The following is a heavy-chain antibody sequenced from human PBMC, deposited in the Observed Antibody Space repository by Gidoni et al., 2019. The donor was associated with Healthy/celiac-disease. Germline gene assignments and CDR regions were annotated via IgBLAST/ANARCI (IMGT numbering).Heavy chain of an antibody. CDR3: ARGVKNDYGDSEGYFDY. J-gene: IGHJ4*02. CDR2: IYYSGST. CDR1: GGSISSSSYY. V-gene: IGHV4-39*01. Sequence: QLQLQESGPGLVKPSETLSLTCTVSGGSISSSSYYWGWIRQPPGKGLEWIGSIYYSGSTYYNPSLKSRVTISVDTSKNQFSLKLSSVTAADTAVYYCARGVKNDYGDSEGYFDYWGQGTLVTVSS. D-gene: IGHD4-17*01.